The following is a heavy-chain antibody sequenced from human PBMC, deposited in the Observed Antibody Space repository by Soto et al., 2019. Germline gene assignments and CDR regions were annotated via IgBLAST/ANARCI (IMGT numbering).Heavy chain of an antibody. Sequence: SETLSLTCTVSGGSISSGGYYWSWIRQHPGKGLEWIGYIYYSGSTYYNPSLKSRVTISVDTSKNQFSLKLSSVTAADTAVYYCARNPENWNYHFDYWGQGTLVTVSS. V-gene: IGHV4-31*03. CDR3: ARNPENWNYHFDY. J-gene: IGHJ4*02. D-gene: IGHD1-7*01. CDR2: IYYSGST. CDR1: GGSISSGGYY.